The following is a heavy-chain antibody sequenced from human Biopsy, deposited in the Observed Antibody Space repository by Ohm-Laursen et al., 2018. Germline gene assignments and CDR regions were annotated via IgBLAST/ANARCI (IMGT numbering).Heavy chain of an antibody. V-gene: IGHV1-69*01. J-gene: IGHJ6*02. CDR2: IIAIFGTP. CDR1: GGIFNSYG. D-gene: IGHD1-26*01. Sequence: SSVKVSCKASGGIFNSYGISWVRQAPGQGLEWMGGIIAIFGTPNYAQKFQGRVTITADESTNTIYMELSSLTSEDTAVYYCAARSQGDITYHYYGMDVWGQGTKVTVSS. CDR3: AARSQGDITYHYYGMDV.